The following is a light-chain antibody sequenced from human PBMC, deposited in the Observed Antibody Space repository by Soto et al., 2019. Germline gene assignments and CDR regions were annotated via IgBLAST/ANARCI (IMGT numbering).Light chain of an antibody. CDR1: QTVSSTY. V-gene: IGKV3-20*01. Sequence: ENVLTQSPGTLSLSPGERATLSCRASQTVSSTYLAWYQQKPGQAPRLLIYDAPSRATGIPDRFSGGGSGTDFTLTISRLEPEDFAVYYCQQYGNSPITFGQGTRLEIK. J-gene: IGKJ5*01. CDR3: QQYGNSPIT. CDR2: DAP.